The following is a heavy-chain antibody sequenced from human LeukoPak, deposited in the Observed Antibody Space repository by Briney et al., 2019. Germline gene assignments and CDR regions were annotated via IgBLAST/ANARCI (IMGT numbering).Heavy chain of an antibody. CDR3: AKEAYCGGDCYGNWFDP. CDR1: GFTFSSYG. CDR2: IRYDGSNK. V-gene: IGHV3-30*02. D-gene: IGHD2-21*02. Sequence: GGSLRLSCAASGFTFSSYGMHWVRQAPGKGLEWVAFIRYDGSNKYYADSVKGRFTISRDNSKNTLYLQMNSLRAEDTAVCYCAKEAYCGGDCYGNWFDPWGQGTLVTVSS. J-gene: IGHJ5*02.